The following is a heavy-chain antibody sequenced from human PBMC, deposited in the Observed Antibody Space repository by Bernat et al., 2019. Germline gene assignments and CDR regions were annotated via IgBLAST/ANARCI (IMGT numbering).Heavy chain of an antibody. CDR1: GGSISSSSYY. CDR3: ARQAWTTLLIDY. CDR2: IYYSGST. Sequence: QLQLQESGPGLVKPSETLSLTCTVSGGSISSSSYYWGWIRQPPGKGLEWIGSIYYSGSTYYNPSLKSRVTISVDTSKNQFSLKLSSVTAADTAVYYCARQAWTTLLIDYWGQGTLVTVSS. J-gene: IGHJ4*02. V-gene: IGHV4-39*01. D-gene: IGHD2-15*01.